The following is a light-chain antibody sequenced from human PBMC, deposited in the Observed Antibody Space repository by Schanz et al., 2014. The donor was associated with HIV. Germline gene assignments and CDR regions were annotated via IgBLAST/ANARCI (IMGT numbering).Light chain of an antibody. Sequence: AVRTQRPSVSGAPGQRITISCTGSSSNIGEGYYVHWYQHVPGTAPKLLIYENNFRPSGVPDLLSGSMSAPSASLAITGLQAEDEADYYCQSYDSSLRAVVFGGGTKLTVL. CDR3: QSYDSSLRAVV. CDR1: SSNIGEGYY. CDR2: ENN. J-gene: IGLJ2*01. V-gene: IGLV1-40*01.